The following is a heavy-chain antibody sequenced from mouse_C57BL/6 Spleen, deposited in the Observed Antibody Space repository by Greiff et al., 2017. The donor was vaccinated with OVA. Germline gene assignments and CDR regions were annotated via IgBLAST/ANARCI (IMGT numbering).Heavy chain of an antibody. J-gene: IGHJ4*01. V-gene: IGHV7-1*01. D-gene: IGHD2-4*01. Sequence: EVKVVESGGGLVQSGRSLRLSCATSGFTFSDFYMEWVRQAPGKGLEWIAASRNKANDYTTEYSASVKGRFIVSRDTSQSILYLQMNALRAEDTAIYYCARDDYGDAMDYWGQGTSGTVSS. CDR1: GFTFSDFY. CDR2: SRNKANDYTT. CDR3: ARDDYGDAMDY.